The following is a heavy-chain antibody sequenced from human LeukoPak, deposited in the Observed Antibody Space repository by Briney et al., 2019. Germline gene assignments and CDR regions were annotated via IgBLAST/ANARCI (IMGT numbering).Heavy chain of an antibody. Sequence: GGSLRLSCAASGFTFSSYSMTWVRQAPGKGLEWVSYISSSSSTIYCADSVKGRFTISRDNAKNSLYLQMNSLRDEDTAVYYCARDYYYDSSGYSVDAFDIWGQGTMVTVSS. J-gene: IGHJ3*02. CDR3: ARDYYYDSSGYSVDAFDI. D-gene: IGHD3-22*01. CDR2: ISSSSSTI. CDR1: GFTFSSYS. V-gene: IGHV3-48*02.